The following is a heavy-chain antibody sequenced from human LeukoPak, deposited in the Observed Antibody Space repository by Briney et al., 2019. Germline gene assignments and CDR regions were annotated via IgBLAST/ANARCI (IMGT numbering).Heavy chain of an antibody. D-gene: IGHD3-9*01. CDR3: ARAPPYYDILTGYYSAYYFDY. V-gene: IGHV4-59*01. J-gene: IGHJ4*02. CDR2: IYYSGST. CDR1: GGSISSYY. Sequence: SETLSLTCTVCGGSISSYYWSWIRQPPGKGLEWIGYIYYSGSTNYNPSLKSRVTISVDTPKNQFSLKLGSVTAADTAVYYCARAPPYYDILTGYYSAYYFDYWGQGTLVTVSS.